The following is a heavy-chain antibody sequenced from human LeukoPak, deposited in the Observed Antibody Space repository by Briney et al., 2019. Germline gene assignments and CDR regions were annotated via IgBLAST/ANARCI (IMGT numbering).Heavy chain of an antibody. Sequence: SETLSLTCAVYGGSFSVYYCSWIRQPPGKGLEWIGEINHSGSTNYNPSLKSRVTISVDTSKNQFSLKLSSVTAADTAVYYCARDILWLNWFDPWGQGTLVTVSS. V-gene: IGHV4-34*01. J-gene: IGHJ5*02. CDR2: INHSGST. CDR1: GGSFSVYY. CDR3: ARDILWLNWFDP. D-gene: IGHD2-21*01.